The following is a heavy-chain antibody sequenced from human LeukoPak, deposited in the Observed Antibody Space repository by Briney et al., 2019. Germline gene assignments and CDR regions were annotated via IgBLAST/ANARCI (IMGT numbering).Heavy chain of an antibody. CDR3: ARGSTQYSSGWYGLDY. CDR1: GFTFSSYW. J-gene: IGHJ4*02. Sequence: GGSLRLSCAASGFTFSSYWMHWVRQAPGKGLVWVSRVNSDGSSTTYADSVEGRFTISRDNAKNTLYLQMNSLRAEDTAVYYCARGSTQYSSGWYGLDYWGQGTLVTVSS. V-gene: IGHV3-74*01. CDR2: VNSDGSST. D-gene: IGHD6-19*01.